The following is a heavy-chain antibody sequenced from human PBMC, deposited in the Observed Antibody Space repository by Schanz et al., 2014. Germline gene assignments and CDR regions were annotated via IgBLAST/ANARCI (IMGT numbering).Heavy chain of an antibody. Sequence: EVQLLESGGGLVQPGGSLRLSCAASGFTFSAYAMTWVRQIPGKGLEWVSAMNESHSTIYYADSVRGRFTISRDNAENTLFLQLNSLRADDTAVYYCARNRGSGGQNWYFDLWGRGTLVTVSS. CDR2: MNESHSTI. V-gene: IGHV3-23*01. CDR1: GFTFSAYA. J-gene: IGHJ2*01. CDR3: ARNRGSGGQNWYFDL. D-gene: IGHD1-26*01.